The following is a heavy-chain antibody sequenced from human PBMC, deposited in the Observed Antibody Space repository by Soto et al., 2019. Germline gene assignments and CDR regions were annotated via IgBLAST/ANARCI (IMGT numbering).Heavy chain of an antibody. CDR2: IIPIFGTA. J-gene: IGHJ5*02. V-gene: IGHV1-69*13. Sequence: GASVKVPCKASGGTFSSYAISWVRQAPGQGLEWMGGIIPIFGTANYAQKFQGRVTITADESTSTAYMELSSLRSEDTAVYYCARRGNYYDSSGYLGPWGQGTLVTGS. CDR1: GGTFSSYA. D-gene: IGHD3-22*01. CDR3: ARRGNYYDSSGYLGP.